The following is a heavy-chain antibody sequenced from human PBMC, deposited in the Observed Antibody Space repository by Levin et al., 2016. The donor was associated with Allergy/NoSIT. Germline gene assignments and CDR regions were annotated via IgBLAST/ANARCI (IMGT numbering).Heavy chain of an antibody. J-gene: IGHJ4*02. CDR3: ASTVPSDHDRLGFDY. D-gene: IGHD5-12*01. V-gene: IGHV3-66*01. Sequence: GESLKISCAASGITVNSNHMSWVRQAPGKGLEWVSVIYSGVNTYYADSVKGRFTIYSDNSKNTVFLQMKSLRAEDTAIYYCASTVPSDHDRLGFDYWGQGTLVTVSS. CDR1: GITVNSNH. CDR2: IYSGVNT.